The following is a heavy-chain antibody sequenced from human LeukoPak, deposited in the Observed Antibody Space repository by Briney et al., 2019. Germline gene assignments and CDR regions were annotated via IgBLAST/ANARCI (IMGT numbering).Heavy chain of an antibody. D-gene: IGHD3-22*01. CDR3: ARADYYDSSCFDY. Sequence: SETLSLTCTVSGGSISSYYWSWIRQPPGKGLVWIGYIYYSGSTNYNPSLKSRVTISVDTSKNQFSLKLSSVTAADTAVYYCARADYYDSSCFDYWGQGTLVTVSS. CDR1: GGSISSYY. CDR2: IYYSGST. V-gene: IGHV4-59*01. J-gene: IGHJ4*02.